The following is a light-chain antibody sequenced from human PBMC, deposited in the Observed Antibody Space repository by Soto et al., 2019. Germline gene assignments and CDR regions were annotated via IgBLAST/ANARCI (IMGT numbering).Light chain of an antibody. J-gene: IGKJ1*01. CDR3: QQYSSSRT. CDR2: GAS. V-gene: IGKV3-20*01. CDR1: QSFSGSY. Sequence: EIVLTQSPGTLSLSPGERATLSCRASQSFSGSYLAWYQQKPGQAPRLLIYGASSRATGIPERFSGSGSGTDFTLTISRLEPEDFAVYYCQQYSSSRTFGQGTKVDIK.